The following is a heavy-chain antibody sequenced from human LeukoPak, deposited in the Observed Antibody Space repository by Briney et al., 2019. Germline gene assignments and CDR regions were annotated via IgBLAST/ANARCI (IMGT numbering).Heavy chain of an antibody. V-gene: IGHV3-74*01. CDR1: GFTFSNHW. Sequence: GGSLRLSCAASGFTFSNHWMHWVRQAPGKGLMWVSRINRGGSRTDYADSVKGRFTISRDDAKNTLYLQLNSLRDEDTAVYYCARVAAGYSVNYFDYWGQGTLVTVSS. J-gene: IGHJ4*02. CDR2: INRGGSRT. D-gene: IGHD4-23*01. CDR3: ARVAAGYSVNYFDY.